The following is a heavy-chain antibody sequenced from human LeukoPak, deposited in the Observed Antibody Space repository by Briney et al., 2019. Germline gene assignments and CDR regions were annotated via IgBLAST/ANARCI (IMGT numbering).Heavy chain of an antibody. CDR3: ARHATAPALYGDRFDP. Sequence: SETLSLTCTVSGGSISSYYWSWIRQPAGKGLEWLGRIYTSGSTNYNPSLKSRVTMSVDTSKNQFSLKLSSVTAADTAVYYCARHATAPALYGDRFDPWGQGTLVTVSS. CDR2: IYTSGST. V-gene: IGHV4-4*07. J-gene: IGHJ5*02. D-gene: IGHD4-17*01. CDR1: GGSISSYY.